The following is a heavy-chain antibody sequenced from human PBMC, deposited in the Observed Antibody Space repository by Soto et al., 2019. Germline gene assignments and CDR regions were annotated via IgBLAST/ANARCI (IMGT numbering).Heavy chain of an antibody. Sequence: EVQLLESGGGLIQPGGSLRLSCAASGFTISSYGMSWVRQAPGKGLEWVSAISADGSNTYYADSVRGRFTVSRDNSTYPLYLQMSSLRAEDTAVYYCVAGYSYGVWARGTLVTVSS. CDR1: GFTISSYG. D-gene: IGHD5-12*01. CDR3: VAGYSYGV. J-gene: IGHJ4*02. CDR2: ISADGSNT. V-gene: IGHV3-23*01.